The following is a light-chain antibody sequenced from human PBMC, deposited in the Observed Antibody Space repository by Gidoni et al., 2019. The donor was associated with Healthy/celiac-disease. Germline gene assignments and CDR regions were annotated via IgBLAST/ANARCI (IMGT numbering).Light chain of an antibody. CDR3: QQSYSNPWT. CDR2: AAS. J-gene: IGKJ1*01. Sequence: IQMTQSPSSLSASVGDRVTIPCRASQSISSYLNWYKQKPGKAPKLLIYAASSLQSGVPSRFSGSGSGTDFTLIISSLQPEDFATYYCQQSYSNPWTFGQGAKVEIK. V-gene: IGKV1-39*01. CDR1: QSISSY.